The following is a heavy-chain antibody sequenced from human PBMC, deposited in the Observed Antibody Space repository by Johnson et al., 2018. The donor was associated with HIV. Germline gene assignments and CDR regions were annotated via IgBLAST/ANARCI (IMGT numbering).Heavy chain of an antibody. J-gene: IGHJ3*02. V-gene: IGHV3-20*04. CDR3: ARAKSYRDYRAKAFGN. CDR1: GFTFDDYG. Sequence: VQLVESGGGEVRPGGSLRLSCAASGFTFDDYGMSWVHQAPGKGLEWVSGINWNGGSTGYADSVKGRFTISRNNAKNSLYLQMNSLRAEDTALYYCARAKSYRDYRAKAFGNLGQGTMVNVSS. CDR2: INWNGGST. D-gene: IGHD4-17*01.